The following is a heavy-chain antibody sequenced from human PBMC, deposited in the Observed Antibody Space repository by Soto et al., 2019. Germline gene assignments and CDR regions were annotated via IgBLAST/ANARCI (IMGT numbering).Heavy chain of an antibody. J-gene: IGHJ2*01. CDR2: IIPIFGTA. Sequence: QVQLVQSGAEVKKPGSSVKVSCKASGGTFSRYAISWVRQAPGQGLEWMGGIIPIFGTAKYAQKFQGRVTITADESTSTAYMERSSLRSADTAVYYCAQTLGLAVAGPGRFDLWGRGTLVTVSS. V-gene: IGHV1-69*12. D-gene: IGHD6-19*01. CDR3: AQTLGLAVAGPGRFDL. CDR1: GGTFSRYA.